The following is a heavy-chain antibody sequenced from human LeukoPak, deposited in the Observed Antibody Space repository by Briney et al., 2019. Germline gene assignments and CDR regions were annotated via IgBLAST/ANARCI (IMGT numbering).Heavy chain of an antibody. J-gene: IGHJ6*03. V-gene: IGHV4-34*01. CDR3: ARLTKNDSGSFRFGKKKRGYMDV. CDR1: GGSFSGYY. Sequence: KPSETLSLTCAVYGGSFSGYYWSWIRQPPGKGLEWIGEINHSGSTNYNPSLKSRVTISVDTSMNQFSLKLSSVTAADTAVYYCARLTKNDSGSFRFGKKKRGYMDVWGKGTTVTISS. CDR2: INHSGST. D-gene: IGHD3-10*01.